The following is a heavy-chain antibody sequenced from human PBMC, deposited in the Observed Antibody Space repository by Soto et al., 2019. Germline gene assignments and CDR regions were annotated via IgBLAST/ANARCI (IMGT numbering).Heavy chain of an antibody. V-gene: IGHV4-34*01. CDR2: INHSGST. Sequence: VQLQQWGAGLLKPSETLSLTCAVYGGSFSGYYCSWIRQPPGKGLGWIGEINHSGSTNYNPSLKSRLSISVVTSKNQFSLELSSVTAADSAVYFCATAMQLVPPFDYWCQGTLVTVSS. CDR3: ATAMQLVPPFDY. CDR1: GGSFSGYY. D-gene: IGHD6-6*01. J-gene: IGHJ4*02.